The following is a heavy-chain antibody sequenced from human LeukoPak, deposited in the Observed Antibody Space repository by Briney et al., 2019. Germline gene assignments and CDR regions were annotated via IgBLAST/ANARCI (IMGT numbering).Heavy chain of an antibody. J-gene: IGHJ4*02. CDR1: GGPISSYY. V-gene: IGHV4-59*08. Sequence: SETLSLTCTVSGGPISSYYWSWIRQPPGKGLEWIGYIYYSGSTNYNPSLKSRVTISVDTSKNQFSLKLSSVTAADTAVYYCARHSSGWYRGLFDYWGQGTLVTVSS. CDR3: ARHSSGWYRGLFDY. D-gene: IGHD6-19*01. CDR2: IYYSGST.